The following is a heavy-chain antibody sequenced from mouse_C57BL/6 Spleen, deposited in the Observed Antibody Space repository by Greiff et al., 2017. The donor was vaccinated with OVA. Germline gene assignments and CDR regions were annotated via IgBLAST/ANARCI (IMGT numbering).Heavy chain of an antibody. J-gene: IGHJ4*01. CDR3: ARSHYGSSYGYAMDY. Sequence: LVKPGASVKISCKASGYSFTDYNMNWVKQSNGKSLEWIGVINPNYGTTSYNQKFKGKATLTVDQSSSTAYMQLNSLTSEDSAVYYCARSHYGSSYGYAMDYWGQGTSVTVSS. CDR1: GYSFTDYN. CDR2: INPNYGTT. V-gene: IGHV1-39*01. D-gene: IGHD1-1*01.